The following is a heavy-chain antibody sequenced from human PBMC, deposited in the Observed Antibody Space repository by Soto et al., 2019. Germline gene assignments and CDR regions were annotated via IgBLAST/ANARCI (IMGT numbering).Heavy chain of an antibody. CDR1: GFTFSGSA. D-gene: IGHD6-13*01. CDR2: IRSKANSYAT. CDR3: TRWKAGAGRAYYYYYGMGV. J-gene: IGHJ6*02. Sequence: EVQLVESGGGLVQPGGSLKLSCAASGFTFSGSAMHWVRQASGKGLEWVGRIRSKANSYATAYAASVKGRFTISRDDSKNTAYLQMNSLKTEDTAVYYCTRWKAGAGRAYYYYYGMGVWGQGTTVTVSS. V-gene: IGHV3-73*02.